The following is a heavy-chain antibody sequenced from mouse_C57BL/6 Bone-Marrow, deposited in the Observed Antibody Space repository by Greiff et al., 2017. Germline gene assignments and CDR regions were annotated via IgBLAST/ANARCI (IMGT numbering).Heavy chain of an antibody. CDR3: ARNHYDGSSPYLDY. D-gene: IGHD1-1*01. V-gene: IGHV1-47*01. CDR1: GYTFTTYP. CDR2: FHPYNDDT. J-gene: IGHJ2*01. Sequence: VQGVESGAELVKPGASVKMSCKASGYTFTTYPIEWMKQNHGKSLEWIGNFHPYNDDTKYNEKFKGKATLTVDKSSSAVYLELSRLTSDDSAVYYGARNHYDGSSPYLDYWGQGTTLTVSS.